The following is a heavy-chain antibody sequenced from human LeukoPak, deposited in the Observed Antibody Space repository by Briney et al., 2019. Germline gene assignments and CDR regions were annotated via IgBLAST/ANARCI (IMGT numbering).Heavy chain of an antibody. CDR1: GFTFSSYA. CDR3: ARGRYYDNSVYYYFDY. J-gene: IGHJ4*02. Sequence: GGSLRLSCAVSGFTFSSYAMSWVRQAPGMGLAWVSAISGSGGSTYYADSVKGRFTISRDTSKNTLYLQMNSLRAEGTAVYYCARGRYYDNSVYYYFDYWGQGTLVTVSS. D-gene: IGHD3-22*01. V-gene: IGHV3-23*01. CDR2: ISGSGGST.